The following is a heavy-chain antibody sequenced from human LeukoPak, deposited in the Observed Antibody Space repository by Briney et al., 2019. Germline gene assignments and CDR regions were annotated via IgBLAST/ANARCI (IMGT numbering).Heavy chain of an antibody. CDR1: GYTFTRFD. J-gene: IGHJ4*02. CDR3: VRTADNYDSSAYSY. CDR2: MNPSSSNT. Sequence: GASVKVSCKASGYTFTRFDINWVRQATGQGLEWMGWMNPSSSNTGFAQKFQGRVTMTRDTSTTTAYMELSSLRSEDTAVYYCVRTADNYDSSAYSYWGQGTPVTVSS. D-gene: IGHD3-22*01. V-gene: IGHV1-8*01.